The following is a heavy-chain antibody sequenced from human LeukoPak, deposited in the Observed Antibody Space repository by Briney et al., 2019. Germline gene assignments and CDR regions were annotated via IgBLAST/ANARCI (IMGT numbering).Heavy chain of an antibody. V-gene: IGHV4-34*01. J-gene: IGHJ5*02. Sequence: SETLSLTCTVSGGSINSYYWSCIPQPPGKGLEGIGEINHNGSTNYNPSLKSRGTQSVDTSKKQFSLTLSSVTAADTAVYYCARGQGQDGSGSYYNVRRSWQRHNWFDPWGQGTLVTVSS. CDR1: GGSINSYY. CDR2: INHNGST. D-gene: IGHD3-10*01. CDR3: ARGQGQDGSGSYYNVRRSWQRHNWFDP.